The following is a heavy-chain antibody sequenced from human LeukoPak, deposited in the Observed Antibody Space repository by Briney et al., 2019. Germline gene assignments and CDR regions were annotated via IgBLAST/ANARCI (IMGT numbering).Heavy chain of an antibody. CDR1: GFTFSAYG. V-gene: IGHV3-33*06. Sequence: GGSLRLSCAASGFTFSAYGMHWVRQAPGKGLEWVAVIWYDGSNKYYADSVKGRFTISRDNSKNTLYLRMDSLRAEDTAVYYCAKEGSDGSGYYSSFDYWGQGTLVTVSS. D-gene: IGHD3-22*01. CDR2: IWYDGSNK. CDR3: AKEGSDGSGYYSSFDY. J-gene: IGHJ4*02.